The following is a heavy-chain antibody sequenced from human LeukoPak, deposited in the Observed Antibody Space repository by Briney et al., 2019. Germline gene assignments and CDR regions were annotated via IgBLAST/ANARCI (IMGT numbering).Heavy chain of an antibody. J-gene: IGHJ3*01. CDR1: GFTFTNYY. D-gene: IGHD1-1*01. V-gene: IGHV1-2*02. CDR3: ASPYIVLDAFDL. CDR2: IDTNSGGT. Sequence: ASVKVSCKASGFTFTNYYINWVRQAPGQGLEWMGRIDTNSGGTEFAQKFQGRVTMTRDTSISSAYMELSSLRSDDTAVYYCASPYIVLDAFDLWGRGTMVTVSS.